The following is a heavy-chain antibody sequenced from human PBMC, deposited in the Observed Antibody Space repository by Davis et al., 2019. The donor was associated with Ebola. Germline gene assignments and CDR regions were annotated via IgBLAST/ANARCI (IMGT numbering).Heavy chain of an antibody. CDR3: ARAGSTYYYDSSGYYTYWYFDL. Sequence: MPSETLSLTCAVYGGSFSGYYWSWIRQPPGKGLEWIGEINHSGSTNYNPSLKSRVTISVDTSKNQFSLKLSSVTAADTAVYYCARAGSTYYYDSSGYYTYWYFDLWGRGTLVTVSS. D-gene: IGHD3-22*01. V-gene: IGHV4-34*01. CDR1: GGSFSGYY. J-gene: IGHJ2*01. CDR2: INHSGST.